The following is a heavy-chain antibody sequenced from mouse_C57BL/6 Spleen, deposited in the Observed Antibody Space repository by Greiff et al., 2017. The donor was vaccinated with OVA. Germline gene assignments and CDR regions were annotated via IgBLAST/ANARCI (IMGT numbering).Heavy chain of an antibody. J-gene: IGHJ4*01. D-gene: IGHD2-2*01. CDR2: IYPGNSDT. CDR3: NGYDDYYAMDY. V-gene: IGHV1-5*01. CDR1: GYTFTSYW. Sequence: DVQLQESGTVLARPGASVKMSCKTSGYTFTSYWMHWVKQRPGQGLEWIGAIYPGNSDTSYNQKFKGKAKLTAVTSASTAYMELSSLTNEDSAVYYCNGYDDYYAMDYWGQGTSVTVSS.